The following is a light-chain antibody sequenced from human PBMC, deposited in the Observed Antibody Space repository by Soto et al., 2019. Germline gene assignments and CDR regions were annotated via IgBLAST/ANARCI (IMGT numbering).Light chain of an antibody. CDR3: SSYAGSPVV. J-gene: IGLJ2*01. Sequence: QSALTQTPSASGSPGQSVTISCTGTSSDVGGYNYVSWYQQHPGKAPKLMIYEVSKRPSGVPDRFSGSKSGNTASLTVSGLLAEDEADYYCSSYAGSPVVFGGGTKLTVL. CDR2: EVS. V-gene: IGLV2-8*01. CDR1: SSDVGGYNY.